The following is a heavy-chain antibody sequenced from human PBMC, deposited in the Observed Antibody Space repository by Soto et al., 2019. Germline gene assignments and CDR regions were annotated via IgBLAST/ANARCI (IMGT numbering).Heavy chain of an antibody. CDR3: AREGSQQLVPFNFDY. D-gene: IGHD6-13*01. J-gene: IGHJ4*02. V-gene: IGHV3-33*01. CDR2: IWYDGSNK. Sequence: QVQLVESGGGVVQPGRSLRLSCAASGFTFSSYGMHWVRQAPGKGLEWVAVIWYDGSNKYYADSVKGRFTISRDNSKNTLYLQMNSLRAEDTAVYYCAREGSQQLVPFNFDYWGQGTLVTVSS. CDR1: GFTFSSYG.